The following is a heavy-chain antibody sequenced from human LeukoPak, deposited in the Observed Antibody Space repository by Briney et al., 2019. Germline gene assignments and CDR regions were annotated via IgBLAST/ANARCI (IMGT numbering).Heavy chain of an antibody. CDR1: GGSISNNY. CDR3: ARQGLDV. Sequence: SETLSLTCTVSGGSISNNYWSWIRQSPGKGLEWIGYIYSSGSTDYNPSLKSRVTLSVDTSKNQFSLKLSSVTAADTAVYYCARQGLDVWGKGTTVTVSS. V-gene: IGHV4-59*08. CDR2: IYSSGST. J-gene: IGHJ6*04. D-gene: IGHD2-15*01.